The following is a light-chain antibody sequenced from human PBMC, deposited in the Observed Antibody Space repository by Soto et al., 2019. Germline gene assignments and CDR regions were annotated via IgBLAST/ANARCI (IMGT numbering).Light chain of an antibody. CDR1: SSDIGAYNY. CDR2: EVT. CDR3: SSYTSTNTLV. V-gene: IGLV2-14*01. J-gene: IGLJ1*01. Sequence: QSVLTQPASVSGSPGQSITISCTGTSSDIGAYNYVSWYQQHPGKAPNLLIYEVTNRPFGVSNRFSGSKSGNTASLTISGLQAEDEADYFCSSYTSTNTLVFGTGTKVTVL.